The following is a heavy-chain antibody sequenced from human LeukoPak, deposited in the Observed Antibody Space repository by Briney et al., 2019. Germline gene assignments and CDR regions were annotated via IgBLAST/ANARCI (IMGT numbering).Heavy chain of an antibody. CDR2: INHSGST. V-gene: IGHV4-34*01. D-gene: IGHD3-10*01. J-gene: IGHJ3*02. CDR3: AREGNAFDI. Sequence: SETLSLTCAVYGGSFSGYYWSWIRQPPGKGLEWIGEINHSGSTNYNPSLKSRVTISVDTSKNQFSLKLSSVTAADTAVYYCAREGNAFDIWSQGTMVTVSS. CDR1: GGSFSGYY.